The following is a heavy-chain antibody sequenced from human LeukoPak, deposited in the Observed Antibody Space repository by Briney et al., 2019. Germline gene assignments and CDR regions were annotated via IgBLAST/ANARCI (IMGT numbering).Heavy chain of an antibody. D-gene: IGHD5-18*01. J-gene: IGHJ4*02. V-gene: IGHV4-59*08. CDR2: IYYSGST. CDR3: ARHRRYSYGYGFDY. Sequence: SETLSLTCTVSGGSISSYYWSWIRQPPGKGLEWIGYIYYSGSTNYNPSLKSRVTISVDTSKNQFSLKLTSMTAADTAVYYCARHRRYSYGYGFDYWGQGTLVTVSS. CDR1: GGSISSYY.